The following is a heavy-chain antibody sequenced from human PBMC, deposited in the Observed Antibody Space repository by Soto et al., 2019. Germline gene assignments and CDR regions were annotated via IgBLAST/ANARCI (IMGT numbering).Heavy chain of an antibody. CDR2: IIPIFGTA. J-gene: IGHJ3*02. CDR1: GGTFSSYA. V-gene: IGHV1-69*06. Sequence: GASVKVSCKASGGTFSSYAISWVRQAPGQGLEWMGGIIPIFGTANDAQKFQGRVTITADKSTSSAYMELSSLRSEDTAVYYCARGVYYYDAFGIWGQGTMVTASS. CDR3: ARGVYYYDAFGI. D-gene: IGHD3-10*01.